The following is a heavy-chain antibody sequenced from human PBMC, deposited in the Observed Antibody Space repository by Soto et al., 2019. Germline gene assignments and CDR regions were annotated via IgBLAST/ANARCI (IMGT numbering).Heavy chain of an antibody. CDR3: ALLPASDY. Sequence: GGSLRLSCAASGFTLSSYGMHWVRQAPGKGLGWVAVISYDGSNKYYAASVKGRFTSSRDNSKNTLYLQMNSLRAEDTAVYYCALLPASDYWGQGTLVTVSS. J-gene: IGHJ4*02. CDR1: GFTLSSYG. CDR2: ISYDGSNK. V-gene: IGHV3-30*03. D-gene: IGHD2-2*01.